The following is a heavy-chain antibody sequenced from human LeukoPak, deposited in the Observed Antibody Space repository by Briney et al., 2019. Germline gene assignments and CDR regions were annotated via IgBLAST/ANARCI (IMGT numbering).Heavy chain of an antibody. V-gene: IGHV4-59*12. J-gene: IGHJ4*02. CDR1: GGSISSYY. D-gene: IGHD6-6*01. CDR2: IYYSGST. Sequence: SETLSLTCTVSGGSISSYYWSWIRQPPGKGLEWIGYIYYSGSTNYNPSLKSRVTISVDTSKNQFSLKLSSVTAADTAVYYCAREQLGGYFDYWGQGTLVTVSS. CDR3: AREQLGGYFDY.